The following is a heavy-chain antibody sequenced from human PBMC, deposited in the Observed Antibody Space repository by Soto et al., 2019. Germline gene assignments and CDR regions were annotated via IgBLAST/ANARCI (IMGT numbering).Heavy chain of an antibody. D-gene: IGHD3-9*01. V-gene: IGHV4-59*08. J-gene: IGHJ3*02. Sequence: SETLSLTCTVSGGSISSYYWSWIRQPPGKGLEWIGYIYYSGSTNYNPSLKSRVTISVDTSKNQFSLKLSSVTAADTAVYYCARLNDILTGYYSNAFDIWGQGTMVTVSS. CDR3: ARLNDILTGYYSNAFDI. CDR1: GGSISSYY. CDR2: IYYSGST.